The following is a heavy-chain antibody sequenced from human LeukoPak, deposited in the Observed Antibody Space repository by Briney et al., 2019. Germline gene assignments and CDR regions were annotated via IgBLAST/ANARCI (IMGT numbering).Heavy chain of an antibody. D-gene: IGHD3-10*01. CDR2: INSGSTT. CDR3: ARVGDRSAYYYYFDY. CDR1: GFTFSDYY. Sequence: PGGSLRLSCAASGFTFSDYYMSWIRQAPGKGLEWISCINSGSTTYYADSVKGRFTISRDNAKNSLYLQMNSLRAEDTAVYYCARVGDRSAYYYYFDYWGQGALVTVSS. J-gene: IGHJ4*02. V-gene: IGHV3-11*01.